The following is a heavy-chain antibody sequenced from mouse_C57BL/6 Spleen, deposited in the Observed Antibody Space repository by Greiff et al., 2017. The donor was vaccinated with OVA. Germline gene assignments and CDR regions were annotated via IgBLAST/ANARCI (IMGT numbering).Heavy chain of an antibody. CDR3: LYYDYALDY. Sequence: VQLQQSGPELVKPGASVKISCKASGYAFSSSWMNWVKQRPGKGLEWIGRIYPGDGDTNYNGKFKGKATLTADKSSSTAYMQLSSLTSEDSAVYFCLYYDYALDYWGQGTTLTVSS. CDR1: GYAFSSSW. J-gene: IGHJ2*01. D-gene: IGHD2-4*01. V-gene: IGHV1-82*01. CDR2: IYPGDGDT.